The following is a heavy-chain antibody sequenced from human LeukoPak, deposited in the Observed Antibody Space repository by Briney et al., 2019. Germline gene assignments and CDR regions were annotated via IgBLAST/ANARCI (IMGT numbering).Heavy chain of an antibody. CDR2: INPNSGGT. CDR1: GYTFTGYY. Sequence: GASVKVSCKASGYTFTGYYMHWVRQAPGQGLEWMGWINPNSGGTNYAQKFQGRVTMTRDTSISTAYMELSRLRSDDTAVYYCARDKGSSWYGETYNWFDPWGQGTLVTVSS. D-gene: IGHD6-13*01. CDR3: ARDKGSSWYGETYNWFDP. V-gene: IGHV1-2*02. J-gene: IGHJ5*02.